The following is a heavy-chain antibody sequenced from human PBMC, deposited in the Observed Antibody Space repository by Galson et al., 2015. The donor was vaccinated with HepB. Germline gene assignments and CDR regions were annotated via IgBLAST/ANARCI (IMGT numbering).Heavy chain of an antibody. CDR1: GFTFSSYA. CDR2: ISYDGSNK. Sequence: SLRLSCAASGFTFSSYAMHWVRQAPGKGLEWVAVISYDGSNKYYADSVKGRFTISRDNSKNTLYLQMNSLRAEDTAVYYCARDPAGYCSSTSCTQSYYYYYMDVWGKGTTVTVSS. D-gene: IGHD2-2*01. J-gene: IGHJ6*03. CDR3: ARDPAGYCSSTSCTQSYYYYYMDV. V-gene: IGHV3-30-3*01.